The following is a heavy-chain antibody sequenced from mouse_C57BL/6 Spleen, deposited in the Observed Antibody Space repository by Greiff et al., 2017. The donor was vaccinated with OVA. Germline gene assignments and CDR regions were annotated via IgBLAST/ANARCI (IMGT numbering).Heavy chain of an antibody. V-gene: IGHV1-42*01. CDR2: INPSTGGT. CDR3: ARDYPYFDY. D-gene: IGHD1-1*02. J-gene: IGHJ2*01. CDR1: GYSFTGYY. Sequence: EVQLQQSGPELVKPGASVKISCKASGYSFTGYYMNWVKQSPEKSLEWIGEINPSTGGTTYKQKFKAKATLTVDKSSSTAYMQLKSLTSEDSAVYYCARDYPYFDYWGQGTTLTVAS.